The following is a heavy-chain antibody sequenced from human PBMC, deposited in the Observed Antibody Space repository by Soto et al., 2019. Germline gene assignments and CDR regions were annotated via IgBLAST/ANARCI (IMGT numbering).Heavy chain of an antibody. J-gene: IGHJ4*02. CDR2: IFSNDEK. V-gene: IGHV2-26*01. CDR3: ARIRGSSWVFPKHHGLLLYYFDY. D-gene: IGHD6-13*01. Sequence: QVTLKESGPVLVKPTETLTLTCTVSGFSLSNARMGVSWIRQPPGKALEWLAHIFSNDEKSYSTSLKSRLTISKDTSKSQVVLTMTNMDPVDTATYYCARIRGSSWVFPKHHGLLLYYFDYWGQGTLVTVSS. CDR1: GFSLSNARMG.